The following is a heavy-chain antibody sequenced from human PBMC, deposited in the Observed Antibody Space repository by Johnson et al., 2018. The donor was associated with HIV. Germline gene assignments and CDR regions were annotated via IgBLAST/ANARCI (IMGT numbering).Heavy chain of an antibody. CDR1: GFTFSSYA. CDR2: IRYDGNSK. J-gene: IGHJ3*02. Sequence: QVQLVESGGGVVQPGGSLRLSCAASGFTFSSYAMHWVRQAPGKGLEGVAVIRYDGNSKYYIDSVKGRFTVSRDNSKNTLYLQMKSLRPEDTAVYYCASEGALWSDAFDIWGQGTMVTVSS. CDR3: ASEGALWSDAFDI. D-gene: IGHD1-26*01. V-gene: IGHV3-30*04.